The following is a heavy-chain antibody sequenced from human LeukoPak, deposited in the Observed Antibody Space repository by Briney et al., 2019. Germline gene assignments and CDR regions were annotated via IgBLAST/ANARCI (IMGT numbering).Heavy chain of an antibody. CDR1: GFTFSSYS. Sequence: GGSLRLSCAASGFTFSSYSMNWVRQAPGKGLEWVSSISSCSSYIYYADSVKGRFTISRGNAKNSLYLQMNSLRAEDTAVYYCARGDYGDYSPGIDYWGQGTLVTVSS. CDR3: ARGDYGDYSPGIDY. J-gene: IGHJ4*02. V-gene: IGHV3-21*01. CDR2: ISSCSSYI. D-gene: IGHD4-17*01.